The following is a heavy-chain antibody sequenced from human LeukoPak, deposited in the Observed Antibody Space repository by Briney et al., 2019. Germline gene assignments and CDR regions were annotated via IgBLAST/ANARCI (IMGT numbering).Heavy chain of an antibody. CDR1: GFTFSNYG. D-gene: IGHD3/OR15-3a*01. V-gene: IGHV3-33*01. Sequence: PGRSLRLSCAASGFTFSNYGLHWVRQAPGKGLEWVAVVWYDGSNKYYADPVKGRFTISRDNSKNTLYLQMNSLRVEDTAVYRCARDIGLGNSYHYGMDVWGQGTTVTVSS. J-gene: IGHJ6*02. CDR2: VWYDGSNK. CDR3: ARDIGLGNSYHYGMDV.